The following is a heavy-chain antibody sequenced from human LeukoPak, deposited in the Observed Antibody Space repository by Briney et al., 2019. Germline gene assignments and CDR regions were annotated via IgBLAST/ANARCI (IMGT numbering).Heavy chain of an antibody. D-gene: IGHD3-22*01. V-gene: IGHV4-4*07. CDR1: GGSISSHH. Sequence: SETLSLTCTVSGGSISSHHWSWIRLPAGKGLEWIGRIYTSGSTNSNPSLRSRVTMSVDTSKNQFSLMLSSVTAADTAVYFCVRGLYDSSTYRAFHIWGQGTMVTAPS. J-gene: IGHJ3*02. CDR2: IYTSGST. CDR3: VRGLYDSSTYRAFHI.